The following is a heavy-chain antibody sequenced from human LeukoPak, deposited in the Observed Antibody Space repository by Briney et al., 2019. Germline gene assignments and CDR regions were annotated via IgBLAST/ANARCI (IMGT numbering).Heavy chain of an antibody. V-gene: IGHV4-4*02. CDR2: IYHSGST. Sequence: SETLSLTCAVSGGSISSSNWWSWVRQPPGKGLEWIGEIYHSGSTNYNPSLTSRVTISVDKSKNQFSLKLSSVTAADTAVYYCANALGRIRGVYFDYWGQGTLVTASS. J-gene: IGHJ4*02. CDR3: ANALGRIRGVYFDY. D-gene: IGHD3-10*01. CDR1: GGSISSSNW.